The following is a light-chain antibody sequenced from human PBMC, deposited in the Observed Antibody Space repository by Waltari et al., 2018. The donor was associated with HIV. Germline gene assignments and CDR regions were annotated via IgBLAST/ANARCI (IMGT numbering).Light chain of an antibody. CDR2: RNN. J-gene: IGLJ3*02. V-gene: IGLV1-47*01. CDR1: SSNIGSNY. Sequence: QSLLTQPPSASGTPGQRVTISCSGSSSNIGSNYVYWYQQLPGTAPKLLIYRNNQRPSGVPDRFSGSKSGTSASLAISGLRSEDEADYYCAAWDNSLSAPVFGGGTKLTVL. CDR3: AAWDNSLSAPV.